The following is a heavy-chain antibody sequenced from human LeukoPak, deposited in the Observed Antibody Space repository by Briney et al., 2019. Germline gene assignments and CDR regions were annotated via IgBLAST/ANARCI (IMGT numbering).Heavy chain of an antibody. J-gene: IGHJ4*02. Sequence: GGSLRLSCAASGFTFSNYWMNWVRQAPGKGLEWVANIKQDGSEKYYVDSLKGRITISRDNSKNSLYLQMNSLRAEDTALYYCARSRHSYDSSGFPHYWGQGTLVTVSS. D-gene: IGHD3-22*01. CDR2: IKQDGSEK. CDR3: ARSRHSYDSSGFPHY. CDR1: GFTFSNYW. V-gene: IGHV3-7*03.